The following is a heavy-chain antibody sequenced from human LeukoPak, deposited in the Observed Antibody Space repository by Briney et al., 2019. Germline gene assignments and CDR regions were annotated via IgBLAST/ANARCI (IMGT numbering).Heavy chain of an antibody. CDR2: IWYDGSNK. CDR1: GFTFSSYG. Sequence: GRSLRLSCAASGFTFSSYGMPWVRQAPGKGLEWVAVIWYDGSNKYYADSVKGRFTISRDNSKNTLYLQMNSLRAEDTAVYYCAKDFTPHRGSYGIDYWGQGTLVTVSS. CDR3: AKDFTPHRGSYGIDY. V-gene: IGHV3-33*06. J-gene: IGHJ4*02. D-gene: IGHD1-26*01.